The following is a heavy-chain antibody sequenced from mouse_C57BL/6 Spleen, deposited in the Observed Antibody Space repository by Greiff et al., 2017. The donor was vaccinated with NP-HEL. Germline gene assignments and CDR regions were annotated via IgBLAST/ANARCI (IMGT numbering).Heavy chain of an antibody. J-gene: IGHJ4*01. CDR1: GYSITSGYY. Sequence: EVQLQQSGPGLVKPSQSLSLTCSVTGYSITSGYYWNWIRQFPGNKLEWMGYISYDGSNNYNPSLKNRISITRDTSKNQFFLKLNSVTTEDTATYYCSRDIADYGGYAMDYWGQGTSVTVSS. V-gene: IGHV3-6*01. CDR2: ISYDGSN. D-gene: IGHD1-1*01. CDR3: SRDIADYGGYAMDY.